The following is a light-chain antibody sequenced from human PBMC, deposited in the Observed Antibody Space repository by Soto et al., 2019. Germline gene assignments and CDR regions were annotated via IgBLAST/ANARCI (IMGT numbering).Light chain of an antibody. V-gene: IGKV1-33*01. J-gene: IGKJ4*01. CDR1: QYISRW. CDR2: DAS. CDR3: QQYDNLPLT. Sequence: IQMTQPPSTLAGSDADGVSFTCRASQYISRWLAWYQQKPGKAPKLLIYDASDLETGVPSRFSGSGSGTDFTFTINSLQPEDIATYYCQQYDNLPLTFGGGTKVDIK.